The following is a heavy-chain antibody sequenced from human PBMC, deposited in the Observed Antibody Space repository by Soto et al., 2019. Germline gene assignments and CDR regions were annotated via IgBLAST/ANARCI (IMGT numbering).Heavy chain of an antibody. CDR2: VYPSGNT. V-gene: IGHV4-38-2*01. CDR1: GSSVSGDFY. D-gene: IGHD6-13*01. J-gene: IGHJ5*02. Sequence: PSETLSLTCGVSGSSVSGDFYWAWIRQPPGKGLEWIGSVYPSGNTYYLPSLRGRISLSIDTSKNQISLTLTSVTAADTDLFYCVAHSASHNWFGRWGQGTLVTVSS. CDR3: VAHSASHNWFGR.